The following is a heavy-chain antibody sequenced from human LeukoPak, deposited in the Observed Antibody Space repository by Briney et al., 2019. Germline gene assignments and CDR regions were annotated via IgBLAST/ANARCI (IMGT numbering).Heavy chain of an antibody. CDR2: IWYDGSNK. Sequence: GRSLRLSCAASGFTFSSYGTHWVRQAPGKGLEWVAVIWYDGSNKYYADSVKGRFTISRDNSKNTLYLQMNSLRAEDTAVYYCARGIAAAGHLDYWGQGTLVTVSS. V-gene: IGHV3-33*01. D-gene: IGHD6-13*01. J-gene: IGHJ4*02. CDR1: GFTFSSYG. CDR3: ARGIAAAGHLDY.